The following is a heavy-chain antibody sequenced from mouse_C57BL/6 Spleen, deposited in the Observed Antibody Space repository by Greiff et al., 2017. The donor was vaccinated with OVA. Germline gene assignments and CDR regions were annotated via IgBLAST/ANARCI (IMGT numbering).Heavy chain of an antibody. J-gene: IGHJ2*01. V-gene: IGHV1-74*01. CDR2: IHPSDSDT. D-gene: IGHD1-1*01. CDR1: GYTFTSYW. CDR3: AIFITTVVATTN. Sequence: QVQLQQPGADLVKPGASVKVSCKASGYTFTSYWMHWVKQRPGQGLEWIGRIHPSDSDTNSKQKFQGKATLTVDKSSSTAYMQLSSLTSEDSAVYYCAIFITTVVATTNWGQGTTLTVSS.